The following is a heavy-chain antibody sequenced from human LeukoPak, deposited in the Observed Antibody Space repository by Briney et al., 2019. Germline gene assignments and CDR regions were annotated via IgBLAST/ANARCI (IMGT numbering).Heavy chain of an antibody. D-gene: IGHD3-10*01. CDR3: ARATMVRGVTNYFDC. V-gene: IGHV3-53*01. CDR2: VYSGAST. CDR1: GFTVSSNY. Sequence: GGSLRLSCAASGFTVSSNYMSWVRQAPGKGLEWISVVYSGASTYYTDSVKGRFTISRDNSNNTLYLQMNSLRAEDTAVYYCARATMVRGVTNYFDCWGQGTLVTVSS. J-gene: IGHJ4*02.